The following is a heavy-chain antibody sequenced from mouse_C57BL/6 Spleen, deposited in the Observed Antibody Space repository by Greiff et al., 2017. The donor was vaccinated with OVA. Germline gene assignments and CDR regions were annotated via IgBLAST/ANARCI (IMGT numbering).Heavy chain of an antibody. CDR2: ISYDGSN. CDR1: GYSITSGYY. Sequence: DVKLQESGPGLVKPSQSLSLTCSVTGYSITSGYYWNWIRQFPGNKLEWMGYISYDGSNNYNPSLKNRISITRDTSKNQFFLKLNSVTTEDTATYYCAREGYYGSSSSYYYAMDYWGQGTSVTVSS. J-gene: IGHJ4*01. CDR3: AREGYYGSSSSYYYAMDY. V-gene: IGHV3-6*01. D-gene: IGHD1-1*01.